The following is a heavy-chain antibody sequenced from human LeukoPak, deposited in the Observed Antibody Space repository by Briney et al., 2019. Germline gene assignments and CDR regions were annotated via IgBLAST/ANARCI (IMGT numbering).Heavy chain of an antibody. V-gene: IGHV4-39*01. D-gene: IGHD2-15*01. CDR1: GGSSSSDSYY. J-gene: IGHJ3*02. CDR2: IYYSGTT. Sequence: PSETLSLTCTVSGGSSSSDSYYWGWIRQPPGKGLEWIGNIYYSGTTFYNPSLKSRVTISVDTSKNQFSLRLTSVTAADPSIYYCARLSILLIKPRAFDIWGQGTVVTVSS. CDR3: ARLSILLIKPRAFDI.